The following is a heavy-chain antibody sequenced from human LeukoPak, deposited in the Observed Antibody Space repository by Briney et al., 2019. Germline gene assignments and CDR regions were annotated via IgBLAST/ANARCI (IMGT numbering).Heavy chain of an antibody. CDR3: ARIRCSPTDNTCYNY. D-gene: IGHD2/OR15-2a*01. J-gene: IGHJ4*02. CDR2: IYHSRYT. Sequence: SETLSLTCAVHGVSFSGNYWSWIRQSPEKGLEWIGEIYHSRYTTYNPSLKSRVTISADTSENQLSLRLTSVTAADTALYYCARIRCSPTDNTCYNYWGQATLATVSS. V-gene: IGHV4-34*01. CDR1: GVSFSGNY.